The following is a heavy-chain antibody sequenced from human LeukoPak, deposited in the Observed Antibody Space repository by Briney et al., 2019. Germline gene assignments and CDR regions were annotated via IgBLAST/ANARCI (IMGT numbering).Heavy chain of an antibody. D-gene: IGHD1-26*01. V-gene: IGHV1-46*01. Sequence: ASVKVSCKASGYTFTSYYMHWVRQAPGQGLEWMGIINPSGGSTSYAQKFQGRVTMTRDMSTSTVYMELSSLRSEDTAVYYCARSEWELTLDYWGQGTLLTVSS. CDR3: ARSEWELTLDY. CDR2: INPSGGST. J-gene: IGHJ4*02. CDR1: GYTFTSYY.